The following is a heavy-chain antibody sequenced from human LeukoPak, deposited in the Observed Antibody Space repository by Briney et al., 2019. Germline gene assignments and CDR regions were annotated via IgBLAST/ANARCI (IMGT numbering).Heavy chain of an antibody. Sequence: GGSLRLSCAASGFTFSSSAMSWVRQAQGKGLEWVSTISSSGTSTYYADSVKGRFTISRDNSKTTVYLQMNSLRAEDTAVYYCAKHLDYSRTHTDYWGQGTPVTVSS. J-gene: IGHJ4*02. CDR1: GFTFSSSA. V-gene: IGHV3-23*01. CDR3: AKHLDYSRTHTDY. D-gene: IGHD6-13*01. CDR2: ISSSGTST.